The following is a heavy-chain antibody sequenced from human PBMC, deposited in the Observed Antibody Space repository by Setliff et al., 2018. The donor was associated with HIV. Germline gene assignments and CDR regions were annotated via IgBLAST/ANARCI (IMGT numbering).Heavy chain of an antibody. J-gene: IGHJ4*02. Sequence: PSETLSLTCVVSGDSISRSRYYWGWIRQPPGKGLEWIGSFYYSGSTSYNPSLKSRVTISGDTSKNQVSLRLSSVTAADTAVYYCARLGSHRKNAFCPPYWGQGTLVTVSS. D-gene: IGHD2-2*01. V-gene: IGHV4-39*01. CDR3: ARLGSHRKNAFCPPY. CDR1: GDSISRSRYY. CDR2: FYYSGST.